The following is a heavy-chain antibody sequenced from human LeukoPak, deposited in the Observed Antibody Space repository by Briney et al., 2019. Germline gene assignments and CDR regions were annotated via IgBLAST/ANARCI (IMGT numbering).Heavy chain of an antibody. CDR1: GGSISSYY. J-gene: IGHJ3*02. D-gene: IGHD4-17*01. CDR3: TRDLLPGDYGANDAFDI. Sequence: SETLSLTCTVSGGSISSYYWSWIRQPPGKGLEWIGYIYYSGSTNYNPSLKSRVTISVDTSKNQFSLKLSSVTAADTAVYYCTRDLLPGDYGANDAFDIWGQGTMVTVSS. CDR2: IYYSGST. V-gene: IGHV4-59*01.